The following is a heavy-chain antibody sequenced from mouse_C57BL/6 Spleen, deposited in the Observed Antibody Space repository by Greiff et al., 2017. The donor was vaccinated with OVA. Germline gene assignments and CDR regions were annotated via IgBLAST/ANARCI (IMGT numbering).Heavy chain of an antibody. D-gene: IGHD1-1*01. CDR2: IHPNSGST. CDR1: GYTFTSYW. CDR3: ARTDYYGSSYVSYFDV. J-gene: IGHJ1*03. V-gene: IGHV1-64*01. Sequence: VQLQQSGAELVKPGASVKLSCKASGYTFTSYWMHWVKQRPGPGLEWIGMIHPNSGSTNYNEKFKSQATLTVDNSSSTAYMQLSSLTSEDSAVYYCARTDYYGSSYVSYFDVWGTGTTVTVSS.